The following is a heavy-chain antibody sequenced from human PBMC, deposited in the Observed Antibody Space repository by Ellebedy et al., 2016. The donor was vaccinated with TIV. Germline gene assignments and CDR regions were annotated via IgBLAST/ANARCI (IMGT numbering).Heavy chain of an antibody. J-gene: IGHJ4*02. D-gene: IGHD4-11*01. V-gene: IGHV4-59*01. CDR2: IYYSGYT. Sequence: SETLSLTCTVSGGSFSSYYWSWIRQPPGRGLEWIGYIYYSGYTNYNPSLKSRVTISVDTSKNQFSLRLTSVTAADTAVYYCAKDRGGTTGDFFDYWGQGTLVTVSS. CDR1: GGSFSSYY. CDR3: AKDRGGTTGDFFDY.